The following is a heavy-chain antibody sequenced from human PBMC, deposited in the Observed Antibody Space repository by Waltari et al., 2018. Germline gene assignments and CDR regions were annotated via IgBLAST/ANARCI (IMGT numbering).Heavy chain of an antibody. CDR3: ARDGHSYFYGSWSDY. CDR2: ILFDGNNI. D-gene: IGHD3-10*01. Sequence: VHLVESGGGVVQPGKSLTLSCEVSGISVRTYAMHWVRHATGKGLEWVAVILFDGNNIYFADSVKCLFTITRDNSKNTLYLQMISLTPEDTGIYYCARDGHSYFYGSWSDYWGQGTLVTVSS. V-gene: IGHV3-30*01. CDR1: GISVRTYA. J-gene: IGHJ4*02.